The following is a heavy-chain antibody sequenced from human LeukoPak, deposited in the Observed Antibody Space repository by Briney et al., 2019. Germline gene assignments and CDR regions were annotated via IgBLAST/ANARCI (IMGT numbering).Heavy chain of an antibody. Sequence: GGSLRLSCAASGFTVSSNYMSWVRQAPGKGLEWVSVIYSGGSTYYADSVKGRFTISRDNSKNTLYLQMNSLRAEDTAVYYCAKDRRGVVVPADWGQGTLVTVSS. CDR1: GFTVSSNY. CDR2: IYSGGST. J-gene: IGHJ4*02. V-gene: IGHV3-66*01. CDR3: AKDRRGVVVPAD. D-gene: IGHD2-2*01.